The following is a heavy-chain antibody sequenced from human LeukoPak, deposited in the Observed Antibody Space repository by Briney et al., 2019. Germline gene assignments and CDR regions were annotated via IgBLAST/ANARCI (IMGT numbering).Heavy chain of an antibody. CDR2: IKEDGSEK. J-gene: IGHJ4*02. CDR1: GFTFSSHW. D-gene: IGHD6-19*01. V-gene: IGHV3-7*03. Sequence: GGSLRLSCAVSGFTFSSHWMSWVRQAPGKGLEWVAYIKEDGSEKFYVDSVKGRFTVSRDNAKNTLYLQMNSLRAEDTAVYYCAKGYSSGWYYIQHYWGQGTLVTVSS. CDR3: AKGYSSGWYYIQHY.